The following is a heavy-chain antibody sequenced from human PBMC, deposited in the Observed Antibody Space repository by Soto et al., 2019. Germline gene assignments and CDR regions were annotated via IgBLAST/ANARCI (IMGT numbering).Heavy chain of an antibody. J-gene: IGHJ4*02. CDR3: ARGGFYYDSSAPRDFDY. CDR2: INHSGST. V-gene: IGHV4-34*01. D-gene: IGHD3-22*01. Sequence: SETLSLTCAVYGGSFSGYYWSWIRQPPGKGLEWIGEINHSGSTNYNPSLKSRVTISVDTSRNQFSLKLSSVTAADTAVYYCARGGFYYDSSAPRDFDYWGQGTLVTVSS. CDR1: GGSFSGYY.